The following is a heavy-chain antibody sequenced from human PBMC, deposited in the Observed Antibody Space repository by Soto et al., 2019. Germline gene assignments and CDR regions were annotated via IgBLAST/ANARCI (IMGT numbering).Heavy chain of an antibody. CDR2: IIPIFGTA. V-gene: IGHV1-69*01. Sequence: QVQLVQSGAEVQKPGSSVKVSCKASGGTFSSYAISWVRQAPGQGLEWMGGIIPIFGTANYAQKFQGRVTITADESTSTAYMELSSLRSEDTAVYYCAREGSYYYDSSGAGAFDIWGQGTMVTVSS. CDR1: GGTFSSYA. D-gene: IGHD3-22*01. CDR3: AREGSYYYDSSGAGAFDI. J-gene: IGHJ3*02.